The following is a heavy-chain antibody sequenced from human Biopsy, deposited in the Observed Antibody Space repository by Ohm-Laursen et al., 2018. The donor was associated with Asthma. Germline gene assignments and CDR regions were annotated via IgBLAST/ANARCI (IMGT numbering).Heavy chain of an antibody. V-gene: IGHV3-7*01. J-gene: IGHJ1*01. D-gene: IGHD3-3*02. Sequence: SLRLSCSASGFTFGDYWMSWVRQVPGKGLEWVANIKHDGSGKNHVDSLKGRFTISRDSAKNSLYLQMNSLRAEDTAVYYCARTFHFWSPYHAEHYQLWGQGTLVTVSS. CDR2: IKHDGSGK. CDR3: ARTFHFWSPYHAEHYQL. CDR1: GFTFGDYW.